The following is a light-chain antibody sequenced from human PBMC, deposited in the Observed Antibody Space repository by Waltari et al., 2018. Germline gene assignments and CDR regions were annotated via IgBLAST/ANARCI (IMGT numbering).Light chain of an antibody. CDR3: QQSYKTPYT. J-gene: IGKJ2*01. CDR1: QSITLY. Sequence: DIQMTQSPSSLSASVGDKVTITCRASQSITLYVDWYQQKQGKAPKLLIYAASTLQTVVPSRCSGSGSGTEFTVTISSVQSEDFATYYCQQSYKTPYTFGQGTKLEI. V-gene: IGKV1-39*01. CDR2: AAS.